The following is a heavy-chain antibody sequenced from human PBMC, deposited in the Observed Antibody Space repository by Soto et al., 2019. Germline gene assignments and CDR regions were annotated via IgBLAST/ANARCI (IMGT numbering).Heavy chain of an antibody. Sequence: QVQLVQSGAEVKKPGASVKVSCKTSGYTFTSYHISWVRQVPGQGLEWMGWISAYNTNTNYAQKFQGRVTMTTDTLTSTVYMALRGLRSGDTAVYYGARDTPPTDYGGQGTLVTVSS. CDR1: GYTFTSYH. V-gene: IGHV1-18*01. CDR3: ARDTPPTDY. CDR2: ISAYNTNT. J-gene: IGHJ4*02.